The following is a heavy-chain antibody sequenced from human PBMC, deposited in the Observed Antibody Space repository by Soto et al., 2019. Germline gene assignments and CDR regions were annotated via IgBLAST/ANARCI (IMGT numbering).Heavy chain of an antibody. V-gene: IGHV3-48*01. J-gene: IGHJ4*02. CDR3: ARSVTTTVDY. CDR1: GFTFSSYS. D-gene: IGHD4-17*01. CDR2: ISSSSSTI. Sequence: QPGGSLRLSCAASGFTFSSYSMNWVRQAPGKGLEWVSYISSSSSTIYYADSVKGRFTISRDNAKNSLYLQMNSLRAGDTAVYYCARSVTTTVDYWGQGTLVTVSS.